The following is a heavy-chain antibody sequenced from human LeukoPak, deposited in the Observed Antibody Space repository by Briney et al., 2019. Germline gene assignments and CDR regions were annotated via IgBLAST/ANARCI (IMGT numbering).Heavy chain of an antibody. CDR3: ARLGKEYYFDY. Sequence: GGSLRLPCAASGFTFSSYWMSWVRQAPGKGLEWVANIKQDGSEKYYVDSVKGRFTISRDNAKNSLYLQMNSLRAEDTAVYYCARLGKEYYFDYWGQGTLVTVSS. V-gene: IGHV3-7*01. CDR2: IKQDGSEK. CDR1: GFTFSSYW. J-gene: IGHJ4*02. D-gene: IGHD3-16*01.